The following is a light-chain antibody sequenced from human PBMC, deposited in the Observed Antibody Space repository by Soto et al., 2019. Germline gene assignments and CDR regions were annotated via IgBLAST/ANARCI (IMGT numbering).Light chain of an antibody. CDR2: NNN. CDR3: STWDDSLIGVL. CDR1: SSNIGSNY. J-gene: IGLJ2*01. Sequence: QSVLTQPPSASGTPGQRVTISCSGSSSNIGSNYVYWYQQFSGTAPKLLIYNNNQRPSGVPDRFSGSKSGTSASLAISGLRSEDEADYYCSTWDDSLIGVLFGGGTQLTVL. V-gene: IGLV1-47*02.